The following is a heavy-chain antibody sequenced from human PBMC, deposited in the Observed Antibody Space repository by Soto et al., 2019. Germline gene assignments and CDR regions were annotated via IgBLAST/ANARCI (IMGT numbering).Heavy chain of an antibody. CDR2: IYPGDSDT. CDR1: VYSFTSYW. CDR3: ARHQSLGGDWMGYGMEV. D-gene: IGHD2-21*02. J-gene: IGHJ6*02. Sequence: GECLKISCTGSVYSFTSYWIGCVLEIPVKGLECMGIIYPGDSDTRYSPSFQGQVTISADKSISTAYLQWSSLKASDTAMYYCARHQSLGGDWMGYGMEVWGQGTTVTVS. V-gene: IGHV5-51*01.